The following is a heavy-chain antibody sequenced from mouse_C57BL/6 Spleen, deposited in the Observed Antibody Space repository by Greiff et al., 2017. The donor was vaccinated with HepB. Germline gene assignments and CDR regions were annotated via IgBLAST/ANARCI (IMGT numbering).Heavy chain of an antibody. Sequence: EVKLVESGGGLVKPGGSLKLSCAASGFTFSSYAMSWVRQTPEKRLEWVATISDGGSYTYYPDNVKGRFTISKDNAKNNLYLQMSHLKSEDTAMYYCARGGGDYEFAYWGQGTLVTVSA. V-gene: IGHV5-4*03. CDR1: GFTFSSYA. D-gene: IGHD2-4*01. CDR2: ISDGGSYT. J-gene: IGHJ3*01. CDR3: ARGGGDYEFAY.